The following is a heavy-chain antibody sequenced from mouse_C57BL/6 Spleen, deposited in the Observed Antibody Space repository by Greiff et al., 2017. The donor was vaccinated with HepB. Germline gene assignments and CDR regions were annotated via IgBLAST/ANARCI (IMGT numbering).Heavy chain of an antibody. CDR3: ARAFYYYGSNYFDY. D-gene: IGHD1-1*01. CDR1: GFSLTSYG. CDR2: IWSGGST. V-gene: IGHV2-2*01. Sequence: VHLVESGPGLVQPSQSLSITCTVSGFSLTSYGVHWVRQSPGKGLEWLGVIWSGGSTDYNAAFISRLSISKDNSKSQVFFKMNSLQADDTAIYYCARAFYYYGSNYFDYWGQGTTLTVSS. J-gene: IGHJ2*01.